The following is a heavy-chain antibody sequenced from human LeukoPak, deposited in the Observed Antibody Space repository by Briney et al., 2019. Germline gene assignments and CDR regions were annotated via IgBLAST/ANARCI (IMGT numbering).Heavy chain of an antibody. CDR1: GFTFSFFE. D-gene: IGHD6-13*01. CDR3: ARDYPGIAAVFDY. CDR2: ISSSGSNI. V-gene: IGHV3-48*03. Sequence: GGSLRHSCAASGFTFSFFEMICVPQAPGEGLVCVSYISSSGSNIYYADSVKGRFTIYRDNAKHSLYLQMNSLRAEDAAVYYCARDYPGIAAVFDYWGQGTLVTVSS. J-gene: IGHJ4*02.